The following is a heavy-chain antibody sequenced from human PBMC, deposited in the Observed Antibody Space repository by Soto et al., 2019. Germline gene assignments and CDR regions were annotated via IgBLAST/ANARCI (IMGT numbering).Heavy chain of an antibody. CDR1: GYTFASYA. V-gene: IGHV1-18*01. Sequence: QVQLVQSGAEVKKPGASVKVSCKASGYTFASYAISWMRQAPGQGLEWMGWISAYNGNTNYAQKLQGRVTMTTDTSTRKAYMELGSLRSDDTAVYYFARDPPPPDYWGQGTLVTVSS. CDR2: ISAYNGNT. CDR3: ARDPPPPDY. J-gene: IGHJ4*02.